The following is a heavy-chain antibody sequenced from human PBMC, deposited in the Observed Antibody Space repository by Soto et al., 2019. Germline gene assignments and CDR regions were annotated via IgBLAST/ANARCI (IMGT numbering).Heavy chain of an antibody. Sequence: QVQLVQSGAEVKKPGASVKVSCKTPGNFCSKYGISWVRQAPGQGLEWMGWINGNTGSTNYAQKFRGRGTMTTDTSTGMVYMELSSLTSDETAIYYCGRDGAQWDQRNLDYWGQGTLVSV. V-gene: IGHV1-18*01. CDR2: INGNTGST. CDR3: GRDGAQWDQRNLDY. J-gene: IGHJ4*02. D-gene: IGHD1-26*01. CDR1: GNFCSKYG.